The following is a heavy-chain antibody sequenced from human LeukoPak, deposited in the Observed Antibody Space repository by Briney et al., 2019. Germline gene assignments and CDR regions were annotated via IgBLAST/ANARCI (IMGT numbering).Heavy chain of an antibody. D-gene: IGHD3-22*01. Sequence: SETLSLTCTVSGGSISSSSYYWGWIRQPPGKGLEWIGSIYYSGSTYYNPSLKSRVTISVDTSKNQFSLKLSSVTAADTAVYYCATYDSVSAFDIWGQGTMVTVSS. CDR2: IYYSGST. J-gene: IGHJ3*02. CDR1: GGSISSSSYY. CDR3: ATYDSVSAFDI. V-gene: IGHV4-39*01.